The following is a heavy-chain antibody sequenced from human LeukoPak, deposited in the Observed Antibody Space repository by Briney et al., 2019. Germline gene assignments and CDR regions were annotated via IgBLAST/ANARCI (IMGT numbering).Heavy chain of an antibody. CDR1: GGSFSGYY. Sequence: SGTLSLTCAVYGGSFSGYYWSWIRQSPGKGLEWIGDIFDGKTINYNPSLKSRVTISAATSSQQFSLNLKSVTAADTAVYFCASGAWAARLNSWAQGALVIVSS. V-gene: IGHV4-34*12. CDR3: ASGAWAARLNS. D-gene: IGHD4-23*01. CDR2: IFDGKTI. J-gene: IGHJ4*02.